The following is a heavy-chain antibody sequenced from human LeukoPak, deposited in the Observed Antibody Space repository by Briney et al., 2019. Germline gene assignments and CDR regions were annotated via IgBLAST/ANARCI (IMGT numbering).Heavy chain of an antibody. V-gene: IGHV3-23*01. CDR2: ISGSGGST. J-gene: IGHJ6*03. D-gene: IGHD6-13*01. Sequence: PGGSLRLSCAASGYTFSSYAMSWVRQAPGKGLGWVSAISGSGGSTYYADSVKGRFTISRDHSKNTLYLQMNSLRAEDTAVYYCARVSSGYSSSWTLKNYYYYMDVWGKGTTVTVSS. CDR1: GYTFSSYA. CDR3: ARVSSGYSSSWTLKNYYYYMDV.